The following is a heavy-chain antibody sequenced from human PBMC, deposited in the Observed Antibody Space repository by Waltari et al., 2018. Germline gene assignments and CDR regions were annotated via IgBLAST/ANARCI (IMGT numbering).Heavy chain of an antibody. V-gene: IGHV1-8*03. D-gene: IGHD6-19*01. CDR1: GYTFTSYD. CDR2: VNPNSGKT. J-gene: IGHJ4*02. Sequence: QVQLVQSGAEVKKPGASVKVSCKASGYTFTSYDINWVRQATGQGLEWMGWVNPNSGKTGDDQKVQGRVTITRNTSISTAYMELSSLRSEDTAVYYCARVLGQWPGDYWGQGTLVTVSA. CDR3: ARVLGQWPGDY.